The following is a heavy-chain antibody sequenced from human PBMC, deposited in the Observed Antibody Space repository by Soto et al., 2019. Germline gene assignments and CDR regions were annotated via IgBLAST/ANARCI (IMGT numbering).Heavy chain of an antibody. J-gene: IGHJ6*02. D-gene: IGHD2-2*01. CDR3: TTDSADIVVVPATFGMDV. CDR2: IKSITDGGTT. V-gene: IGHV3-15*01. Sequence: GESLRLSCAASGITFSNAWMTWVRQAPGKGLEWVGRIKSITDGGTTDYAAPVKGRFTISRDDSKDTLYLQMNNLRTEDTAVYHCTTDSADIVVVPATFGMDVWGQGTTVTVSS. CDR1: GITFSNAW.